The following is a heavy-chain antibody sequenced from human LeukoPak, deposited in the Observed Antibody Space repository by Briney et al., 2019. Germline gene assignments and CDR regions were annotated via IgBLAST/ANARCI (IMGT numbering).Heavy chain of an antibody. CDR1: GFTFSSYW. CDR2: IKQDGSEK. V-gene: IGHV3-7*01. CDR3: ARVHREYYYDSSGYCWTYLYYYGMDV. D-gene: IGHD3-22*01. J-gene: IGHJ6*02. Sequence: GGSLRLSCAASGFTFSSYWMIWVRQAPGKGLEWVANIKQDGSEKYYVDSVKGRFTISRDNAKNSLYLQMNSLRAEDTAVYYCARVHREYYYDSSGYCWTYLYYYGMDVWGQGTTVTVSS.